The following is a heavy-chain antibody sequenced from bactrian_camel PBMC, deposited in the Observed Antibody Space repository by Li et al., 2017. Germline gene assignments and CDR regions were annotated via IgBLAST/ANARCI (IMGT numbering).Heavy chain of an antibody. CDR1: GDNYRSYC. J-gene: IGHJ4*01. CDR2: IYTGGAST. CDR3: AAHDSCYLMWNQYGH. D-gene: IGHD2*01. V-gene: IGHV3-3*01. Sequence: HVQLVESGGGSVQAGGSLRLSCTVSGDNYRSYCMAWFRQAPGKDREGIAVIYTGGASTHYANSVKGRFTISQGNAKNTVALQMNSLEPEDTAIYYCAAHDSCYLMWNQYGHWGQGTQVTVS.